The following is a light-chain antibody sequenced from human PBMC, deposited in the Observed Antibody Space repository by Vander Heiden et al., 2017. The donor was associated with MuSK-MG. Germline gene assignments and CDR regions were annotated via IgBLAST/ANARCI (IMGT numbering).Light chain of an antibody. Sequence: DIQMTQSPSSLSASVGDRVTITCRASQSISSYLNWYQQKPGKAPKLLIYAASSLQSGVPSRFSGSGYGTDFTLTISSRQPEDFAPYYCQQSDSTPRGTFGQGTKVEIK. CDR2: AAS. V-gene: IGKV1-39*01. CDR3: QQSDSTPRGT. CDR1: QSISSY. J-gene: IGKJ1*01.